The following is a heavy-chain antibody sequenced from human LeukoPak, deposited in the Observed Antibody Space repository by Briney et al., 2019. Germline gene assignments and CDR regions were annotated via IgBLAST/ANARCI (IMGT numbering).Heavy chain of an antibody. CDR3: ARGYSSSWYDIRIAVAGY. D-gene: IGHD6-13*01. V-gene: IGHV3-48*04. J-gene: IGHJ4*02. CDR2: ISSSGSTI. CDR1: GFTFSSYS. Sequence: GGSLRLSCAASGFTFSSYSMNWVRQAPGKGLEWVSYISSSGSTIYYADSVKGRFTISRDNAKNSLYLQMNSLRAEDTAVYYCARGYSSSWYDIRIAVAGYWGQGTLVTVSS.